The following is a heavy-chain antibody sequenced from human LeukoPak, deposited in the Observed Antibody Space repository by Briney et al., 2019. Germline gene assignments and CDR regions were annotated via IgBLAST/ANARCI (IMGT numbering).Heavy chain of an antibody. CDR1: GGSVSSDDYS. V-gene: IGHV4-30-2*01. J-gene: IGHJ4*02. CDR3: ARGYDSSGQTGRYYFDH. D-gene: IGHD3-22*01. CDR2: IFHSAST. Sequence: SQTLSLTCAVSGGSVSSDDYSWGWIRQPPGKGLEWIGYIFHSASTYHNLSLRSRVTISLDRSKNQFSLKMSSVTAADTAVYYCARGYDSSGQTGRYYFDHWGQGTLVTVSS.